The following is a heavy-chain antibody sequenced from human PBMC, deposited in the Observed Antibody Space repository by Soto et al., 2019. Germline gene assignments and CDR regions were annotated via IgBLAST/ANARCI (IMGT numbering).Heavy chain of an antibody. D-gene: IGHD3-3*01. CDR3: VGAFLGF. J-gene: IGHJ4*02. Sequence: PGGSLRLSCAVSGLSVNNVWMSWFRQAPGKGLEWVALIKRANDGGTTTYAAPVKGRFTISRDDSENILFPQMDALKIEDTAVYYCVGAFLGFWGQGSLVTVSS. CDR2: IKRANDGGTT. V-gene: IGHV3-15*01. CDR1: GLSVNNVW.